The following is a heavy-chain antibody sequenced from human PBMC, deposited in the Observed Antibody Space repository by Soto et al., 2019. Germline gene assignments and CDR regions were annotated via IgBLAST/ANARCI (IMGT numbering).Heavy chain of an antibody. CDR1: GGSMSGHA. D-gene: IGHD5-12*01. Sequence: NPSETLSLTCSVSGGSMSGHAWVWIRQAAGKGLEWIGHIYPSGSASYNPTLRSRVTMSLDTSHNHFFLNLTSATTADTAVYYCVRGKSYSVYDFWGPGTLVTVSS. CDR3: VRGKSYSVYDF. J-gene: IGHJ4*02. V-gene: IGHV4-4*07. CDR2: IYPSGSA.